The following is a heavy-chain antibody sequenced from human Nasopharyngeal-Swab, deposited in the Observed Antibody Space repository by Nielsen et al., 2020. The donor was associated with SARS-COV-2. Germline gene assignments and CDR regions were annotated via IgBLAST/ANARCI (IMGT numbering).Heavy chain of an antibody. CDR3: ARGPLTGTTGRSFYYFDY. Sequence: ASVKVSCKASGYTFTSYGISWVRQAPGQGLEWMGIINPSGGSTSYAQKFQGRVTMTRDTSTSTVYMELSSLRSEDTAVYYCARGPLTGTTGRSFYYFDYWGQGTLVTVSS. J-gene: IGHJ4*02. V-gene: IGHV1-46*01. CDR1: GYTFTSYG. CDR2: INPSGGST. D-gene: IGHD1-7*01.